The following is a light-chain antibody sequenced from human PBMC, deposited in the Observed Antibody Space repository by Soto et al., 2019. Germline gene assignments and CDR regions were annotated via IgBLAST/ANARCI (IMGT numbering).Light chain of an antibody. V-gene: IGKV3-11*01. CDR2: DAS. CDR3: QQRSNWPPIT. CDR1: QTFSSIY. J-gene: IGKJ5*01. Sequence: EIVLTQSPGTLSLSPGERATLSCRASQTFSSIYLAWYQQRPGQPPRLLIHDASHRAAGIPARFSGSGFGTDFTLTISSLEPEDAAVYYCQQRSNWPPITFGQGTRLEIK.